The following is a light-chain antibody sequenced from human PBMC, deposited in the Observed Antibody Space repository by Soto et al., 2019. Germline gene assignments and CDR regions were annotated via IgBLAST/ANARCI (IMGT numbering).Light chain of an antibody. CDR1: QSISSW. V-gene: IGKV1-5*01. J-gene: IGKJ1*01. CDR2: DAS. Sequence: IQMTQSPSSLSSSFGDRVTITCRASQSISSWLAWYQQKQGKAPKLLIYDASSLESGVPSRFSGSVSGTDCTITISSLEPEDAAVYDCQQYGSAPRTFGQGTKVDIK. CDR3: QQYGSAPRT.